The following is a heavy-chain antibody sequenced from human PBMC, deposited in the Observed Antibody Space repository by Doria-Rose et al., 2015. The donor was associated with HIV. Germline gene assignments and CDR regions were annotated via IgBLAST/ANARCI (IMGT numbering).Heavy chain of an antibody. D-gene: IGHD6-13*01. CDR1: GVSLSSPGMG. J-gene: IGHJ4*02. Sequence: VTLKESGPVLVKPTETLTLTCTVSGVSLSSPGMGVSWIRQPPGKALEWLANIFSDDERSYKTSLTSRLTISRGTSKSQVVLTMTDMDPVDTATYYCARIKSSRWYHKYYFDFWGRGTLVIVSA. CDR2: IFSDDER. CDR3: ARIKSSRWYHKYYFDF. V-gene: IGHV2-26*01.